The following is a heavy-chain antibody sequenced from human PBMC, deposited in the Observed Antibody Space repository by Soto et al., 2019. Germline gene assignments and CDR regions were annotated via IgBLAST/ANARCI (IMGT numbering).Heavy chain of an antibody. CDR2: INHGGST. J-gene: IGHJ5*02. V-gene: IGHV4-34*10. Sequence: SETLSLTCAVYGGPLTGYYWSWIRQPPGKRLEWIGEINHGGSTTYNPSLKSRITMSVDTSRNQFCLKLTSLTAADTAVYYFARDTNSLDPWGQGTLVTVYS. CDR1: GGPLTGYY. D-gene: IGHD3-16*01. CDR3: ARDTNSLDP.